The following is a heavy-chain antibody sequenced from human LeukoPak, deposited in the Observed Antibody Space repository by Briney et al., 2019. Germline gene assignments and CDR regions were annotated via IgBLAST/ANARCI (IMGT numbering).Heavy chain of an antibody. J-gene: IGHJ4*02. D-gene: IGHD3-10*01. CDR1: GGSISSYY. Sequence: KPSETLSLTCTVSGGSISSYYWSWIRQPPGKGLEWIGYIYYSGSTNYNPSLKSRVTISVDTSKHQFSLKLSSVTAADTAVYYCARDRLGSGTYTDYWGQGTLVTVSS. CDR2: IYYSGST. V-gene: IGHV4-59*01. CDR3: ARDRLGSGTYTDY.